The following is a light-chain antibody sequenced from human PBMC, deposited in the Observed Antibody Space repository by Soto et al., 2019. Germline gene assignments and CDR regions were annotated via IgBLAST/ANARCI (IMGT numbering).Light chain of an antibody. V-gene: IGKV3-15*01. CDR3: QQYNNWLIT. CDR2: AAS. CDR1: QSVSSS. J-gene: IGKJ4*01. Sequence: EIVMTQSPATLSVSPGERATLSCRASQSVSSSLAWYQQKPGQAPRLLIYAASTRATGIPARFSGSGSGTEFTLTISSLQSEDFAVYYCQQYNNWLITFGGGTKVESK.